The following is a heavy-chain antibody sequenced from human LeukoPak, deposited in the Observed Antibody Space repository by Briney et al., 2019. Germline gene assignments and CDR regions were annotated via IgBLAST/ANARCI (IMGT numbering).Heavy chain of an antibody. V-gene: IGHV3-23*01. CDR3: AKVGDMTTVTTLFDY. D-gene: IGHD4-17*01. Sequence: PGGSLRLSCAASGFTFSSYAMSWVRQAPGKGLEWVSAISGSGGSTYYADSVKGRFTISRDNSKNTLYLQMNSLRAEDTAVYYCAKVGDMTTVTTLFDYWGQGALVTVSS. CDR2: ISGSGGST. CDR1: GFTFSSYA. J-gene: IGHJ4*02.